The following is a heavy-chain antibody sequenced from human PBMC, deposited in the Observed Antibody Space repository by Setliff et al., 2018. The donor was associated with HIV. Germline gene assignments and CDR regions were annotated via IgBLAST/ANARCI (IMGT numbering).Heavy chain of an antibody. CDR1: GDSINSGDYY. CDR3: ARADSSSWFFATFDI. CDR2: IYHSGST. D-gene: IGHD6-13*01. J-gene: IGHJ4*02. V-gene: IGHV4-30-4*01. Sequence: SETLSLTCTVSGDSINSGDYYWSWIRQPPGKGLEWIGYIYHSGSTHYNPSLNSRVAFSVDTSKNQFSLKLYSVTVADTAFYYCARADSSSWFFATFDIWGQGTLVTVSS.